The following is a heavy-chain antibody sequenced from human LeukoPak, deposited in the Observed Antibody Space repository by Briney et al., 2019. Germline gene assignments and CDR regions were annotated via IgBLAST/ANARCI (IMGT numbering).Heavy chain of an antibody. CDR1: GGSISSYY. CDR3: ARHRLAVAGTDNWFDP. CDR2: IYYSGST. V-gene: IGHV4-59*08. J-gene: IGHJ5*02. Sequence: SETLSLTCTVSGGSISSYYWSWIRQPPGKGLEWIGYIYYSGSTNYNPSLKSRVTISVDTSKNQFSLKLSSVTAADMAVYYCARHRLAVAGTDNWFDPWGQGTLVTVSS. D-gene: IGHD6-19*01.